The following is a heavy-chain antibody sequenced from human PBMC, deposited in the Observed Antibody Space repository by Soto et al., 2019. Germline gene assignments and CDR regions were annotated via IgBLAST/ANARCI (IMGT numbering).Heavy chain of an antibody. J-gene: IGHJ6*02. CDR2: IIPIFGTA. Sequence: GASVKVSCKASGGTFSSYAISWVRQAPGQGLEWMGGIIPIFGTANYAQKFQGRVTITADESTGTAYMELSSLRSEDTAVYYCAREVVKRSPVPDYYYGMDVWGQGTTVTVSS. CDR3: AREVVKRSPVPDYYYGMDV. V-gene: IGHV1-69*13. CDR1: GGTFSSYA. D-gene: IGHD2-15*01.